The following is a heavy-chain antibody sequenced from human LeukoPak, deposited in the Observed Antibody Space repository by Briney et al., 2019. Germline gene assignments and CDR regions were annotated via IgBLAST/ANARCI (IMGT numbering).Heavy chain of an antibody. Sequence: GGSLRLSCAASGFTFSSYGMYWVRQAPGKGLEWVAFTRYDGSNKYYADSVKGRFTISRDNAKNSLFLQMNSLRAEDTAVYYCARVLRYCSGGNCYSGGLGYMDVWGKGTTVTISS. J-gene: IGHJ6*03. CDR2: TRYDGSNK. CDR3: ARVLRYCSGGNCYSGGLGYMDV. V-gene: IGHV3-30*02. D-gene: IGHD2-15*01. CDR1: GFTFSSYG.